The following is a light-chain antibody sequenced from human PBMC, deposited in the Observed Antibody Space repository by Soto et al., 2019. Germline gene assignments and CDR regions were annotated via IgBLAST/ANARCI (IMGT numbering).Light chain of an antibody. CDR2: GAS. Sequence: EIVLTQSPGTLSLSPGERATLSCRTSQSVSSSYLAWYQQKPGQAPRLLIYGASSRATGIPDRFSVSASRTDFTLIISRLEPEDFAVYYCQHYGTSALFGPETRVDLK. CDR3: QHYGTSAL. J-gene: IGKJ3*01. V-gene: IGKV3-20*01. CDR1: QSVSSSY.